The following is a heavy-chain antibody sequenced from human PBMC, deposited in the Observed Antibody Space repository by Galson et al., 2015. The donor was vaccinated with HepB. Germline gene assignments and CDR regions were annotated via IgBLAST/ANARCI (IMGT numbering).Heavy chain of an antibody. CDR1: GFTFSGSA. CDR2: IRSKGNDYAT. J-gene: IGHJ4*02. CDR3: TRMGDFSGYSSK. Sequence: SLRLSCAASGFTFSGSAIHWVRQASGKGPEWVGRIRSKGNDYATSYVESLKGRFTISRDDSRNMAYLHMKSLNTEDTAVYYCTRMGDFSGYSSKWGQGTLVTVSS. V-gene: IGHV3-73*01. D-gene: IGHD5-12*01.